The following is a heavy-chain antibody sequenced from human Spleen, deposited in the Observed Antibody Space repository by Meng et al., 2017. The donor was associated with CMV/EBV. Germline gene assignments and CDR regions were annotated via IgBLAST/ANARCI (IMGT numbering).Heavy chain of an antibody. CDR3: AKVLGDGYIPGAFDI. CDR2: ISWNSGSI. J-gene: IGHJ3*02. V-gene: IGHV3-9*01. Sequence: GGSLRLSCVASGFTFDDYAMHWVRQPPGKGLEWVSGISWNSGSIGYADSVKGRFTISRDNAKNSVYVQMNSLRAEDTALYYCAKVLGDGYIPGAFDIWGQGTMVTVSS. D-gene: IGHD5-24*01. CDR1: GFTFDDYA.